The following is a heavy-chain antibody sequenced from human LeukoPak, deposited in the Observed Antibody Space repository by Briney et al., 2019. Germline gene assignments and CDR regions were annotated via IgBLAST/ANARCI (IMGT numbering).Heavy chain of an antibody. CDR1: GFTFSDYY. D-gene: IGHD2-15*01. V-gene: IGHV3-11*04. Sequence: GGSLRLSCATSGFTFSDYYMSWIRQAPGKGLEWVSYISSSSSTIYYADSVKGRLTISRDNAKNSLYLQMNSLRAEDTAVYFCAKEHCSGDTCYFDYWGQGTLVTVSS. CDR3: AKEHCSGDTCYFDY. CDR2: ISSSSSTI. J-gene: IGHJ4*02.